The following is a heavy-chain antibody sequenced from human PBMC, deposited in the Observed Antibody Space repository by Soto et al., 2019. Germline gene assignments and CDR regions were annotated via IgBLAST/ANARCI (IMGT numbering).Heavy chain of an antibody. D-gene: IGHD6-19*01. V-gene: IGHV4-39*01. J-gene: IGHJ4*02. CDR1: GGSISSSSYY. CDR2: IYYSGST. Sequence: QLQESGPGVVKPSETLSLTCTVSGGSISSSSYYWGWIRQPPGKGLEWIGSIYYSGSTYYNPSLKSRVTISVDTSKNQFSLKLSSVTAADTAVYYCARHVAGYSSGLDYWGQGTLVTVSS. CDR3: ARHVAGYSSGLDY.